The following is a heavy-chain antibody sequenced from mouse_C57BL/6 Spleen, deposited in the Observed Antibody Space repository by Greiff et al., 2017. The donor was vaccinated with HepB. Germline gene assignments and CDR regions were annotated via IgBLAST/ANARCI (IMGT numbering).Heavy chain of an antibody. J-gene: IGHJ2*01. V-gene: IGHV1-9*01. D-gene: IGHD1-1*01. CDR2: ILPGSGST. CDR1: GYTFTGYW. Sequence: VQLQQSGAELMKPGASVKLSCKATGYTFTGYWIEWVKQRPGHGLEWIGEILPGSGSTNYNEKFKGKATFTADTSSNTAYMQLRSLTTEDSAIYVCARESGVTTSVAPHFDYWGQGTTLTVSS. CDR3: ARESGVTTSVAPHFDY.